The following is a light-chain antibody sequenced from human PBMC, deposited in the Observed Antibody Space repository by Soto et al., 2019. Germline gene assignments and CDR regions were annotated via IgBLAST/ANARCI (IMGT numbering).Light chain of an antibody. V-gene: IGKV1-9*01. J-gene: IGKJ5*01. CDR3: QQYYSTPIT. Sequence: QCSPSPSPLSASAVSGATITGWASQGISRYLVWCQQKPGKAPKLLIYAASSLQSGVPSRFSGSGSGTDFTLTISSLQAEDVAVYYCQQYYSTPITFGQGTRLEIK. CDR2: AAS. CDR1: QGISRY.